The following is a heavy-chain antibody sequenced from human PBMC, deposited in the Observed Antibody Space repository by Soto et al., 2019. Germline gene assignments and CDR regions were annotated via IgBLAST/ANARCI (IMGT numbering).Heavy chain of an antibody. CDR1: RFTFSGSA. J-gene: IGHJ5*02. D-gene: IGHD3-10*01. CDR3: TRRRYYYGSGSPVPGYNWFDP. Sequence: GGSLRLSCAASRFTFSGSAMHWVRQASGKGLEWVGRIRSKANSYATAYAASVKGRFTISRDDSKNTAYLQMNSLKTEDTAVYYCTRRRYYYGSGSPVPGYNWFDPWGQGTLVTVSS. CDR2: IRSKANSYAT. V-gene: IGHV3-73*01.